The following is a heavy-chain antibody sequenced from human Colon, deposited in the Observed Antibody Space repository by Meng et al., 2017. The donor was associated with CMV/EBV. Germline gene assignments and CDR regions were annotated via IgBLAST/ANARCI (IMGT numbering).Heavy chain of an antibody. CDR1: GFTYNRFG. D-gene: IGHD4-17*01. CDR3: VKDDQGDSDLLFYFES. V-gene: IGHV3-30*02. CDR2: IRSDGRNS. J-gene: IGHJ4*02. Sequence: QGQLVEAGGGVVQPGGSLRLSCAASGFTYNRFGMHWVRQAPGKGLEWVAFIRSDGRNSYYVDSVKGRFTISRDNSKNMLYLQMNSLRGEDMAVYFCVKDDQGDSDLLFYFESWGQGTLVTVSS.